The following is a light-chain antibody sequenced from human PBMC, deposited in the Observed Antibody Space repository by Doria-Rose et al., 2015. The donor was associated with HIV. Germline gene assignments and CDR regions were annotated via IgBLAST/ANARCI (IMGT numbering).Light chain of an antibody. J-gene: IGKJ1*01. CDR3: RQYGTSWT. CDR2: DGS. Sequence: EIVLTQSPGTLSLSPGERATLSCRASQSFSNTYLAWYQQIPGQAPSLLIYDGSTRATGIPDRFSASGSGTDFTLTINRLEPEDFALYYCRQYGTSWTFGQGTKVEI. CDR1: QSFSNTY. V-gene: IGKV3-20*01.